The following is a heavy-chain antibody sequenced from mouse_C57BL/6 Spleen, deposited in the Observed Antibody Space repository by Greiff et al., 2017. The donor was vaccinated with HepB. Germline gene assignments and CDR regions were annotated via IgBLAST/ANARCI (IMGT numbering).Heavy chain of an antibody. CDR2: IYPRSGNT. J-gene: IGHJ1*03. V-gene: IGHV1-81*01. CDR3: ARSGGTTVVAHWYFDV. Sequence: VQLQQSGAELARPGASVKLSCKASGYTFTSYGISWVKQRTGQGLEWIGEIYPRSGNTYYNEKFKGKATLTADKSSSTAYMELRSLTSEDSAVYFCARSGGTTVVAHWYFDVWGTGTTVTVSS. CDR1: GYTFTSYG. D-gene: IGHD1-1*01.